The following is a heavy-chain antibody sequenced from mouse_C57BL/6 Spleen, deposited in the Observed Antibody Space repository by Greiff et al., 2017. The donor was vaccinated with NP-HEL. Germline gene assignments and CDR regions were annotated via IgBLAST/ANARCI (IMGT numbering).Heavy chain of an antibody. D-gene: IGHD2-2*01. Sequence: VHLVESGAELVRPGASVKLSCKASGYTFTDYYINWVKQRPGQGLEWIARIYPGSGNTYYTEKFKGKATLTAEQSSSTAYMQLSSLTSEDSAVYFGAREGCSYGYDYYFDYWGQGTTLTVSS. CDR2: IYPGSGNT. CDR1: GYTFTDYY. J-gene: IGHJ2*01. CDR3: AREGCSYGYDYYFDY. V-gene: IGHV1-76*01.